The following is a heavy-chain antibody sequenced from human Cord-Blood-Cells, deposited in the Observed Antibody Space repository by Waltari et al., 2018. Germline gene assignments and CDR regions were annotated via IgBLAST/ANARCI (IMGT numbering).Heavy chain of an antibody. V-gene: IGHV4-59*01. J-gene: IGHJ4*02. CDR3: ARVVPSFYFDY. D-gene: IGHD3-10*01. CDR1: GGSISSYY. Sequence: QVQLQESGPGLVKPSETLSLTCTVSGGSISSYYWSWVRQHPGKGLEWIGYISSSGITNYNPTLKSRVTIAVDTSKNQCSLKLSSVTAADTAVYYCARVVPSFYFDYWGQGTLVTVSS. CDR2: ISSSGIT.